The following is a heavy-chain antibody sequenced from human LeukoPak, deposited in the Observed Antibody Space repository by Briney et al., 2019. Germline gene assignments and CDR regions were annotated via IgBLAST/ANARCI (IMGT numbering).Heavy chain of an antibody. CDR3: AKTMYTSDWYGGLDY. CDR2: ISTSGGTT. V-gene: IGHV3-23*01. Sequence: GGSLRLSCAASGFTFSSYVMNWVRLAPGKGLEWVSVISTSGGTTYYADSVKGRFTMSRDNSKNTLYLQMNSLRAEDTAVYYCAKTMYTSDWYGGLDYGGRGPLVTVSS. CDR1: GFTFSSYV. D-gene: IGHD6-19*01. J-gene: IGHJ4*02.